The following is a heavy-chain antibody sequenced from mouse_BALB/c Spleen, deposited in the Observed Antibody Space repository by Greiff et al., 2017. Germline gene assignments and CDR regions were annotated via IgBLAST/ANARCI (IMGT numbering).Heavy chain of an antibody. Sequence: EVQVVESGGDLVKPGGSLKLSCAASGYTFSSYGMSWVRQTPDKRLEWVATISSGGSYTYYPDSLKGRSTISRDNAKNTLYLQMSSLKSEDTAMYYCAREGNGDYGNAMDYWGQGTSVTVSS. J-gene: IGHJ4*01. CDR2: ISSGGSYT. V-gene: IGHV5-6*01. D-gene: IGHD2-13*01. CDR1: GYTFSSYG. CDR3: AREGNGDYGNAMDY.